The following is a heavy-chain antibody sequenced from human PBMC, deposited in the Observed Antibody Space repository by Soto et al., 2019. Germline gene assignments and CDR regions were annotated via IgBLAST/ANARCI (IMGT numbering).Heavy chain of an antibody. CDR3: ARDAAYCGGDCYSWYFDL. CDR1: GGTFSSYT. J-gene: IGHJ2*01. CDR2: IIPILGIA. Sequence: EASVKVSCKASGGTFSSYTISWVRQAPGQGLEWMGRIIPILGIANYAQKFQGRVTITADKSTSTAYMELSSLRSEDTAVYYCARDAAYCGGDCYSWYFDLWGRGTLVTVSS. V-gene: IGHV1-69*04. D-gene: IGHD2-21*02.